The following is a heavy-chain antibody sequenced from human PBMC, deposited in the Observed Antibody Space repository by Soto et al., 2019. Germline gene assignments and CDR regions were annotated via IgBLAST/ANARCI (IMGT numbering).Heavy chain of an antibody. CDR1: GGSFTEAY. D-gene: IGHD1-7*01. Sequence: QVHLQQWGAGLLKPSGTLSLTCAVSGGSFTEAYWTWVRPSPGRGLEWIGEVFHAGNTNYNPSLKSRVTLSLDTAKNQFSFRLTRGTGADSAVYYCARAPRELLAEGPLFLYYYFGFDVWGQGTTVIVSS. CDR3: ARAPRELLAEGPLFLYYYFGFDV. J-gene: IGHJ6*02. V-gene: IGHV4-34*12. CDR2: VFHAGNT.